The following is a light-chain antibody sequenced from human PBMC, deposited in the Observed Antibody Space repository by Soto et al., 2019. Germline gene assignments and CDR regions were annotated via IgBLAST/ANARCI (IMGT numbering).Light chain of an antibody. J-gene: IGLJ1*01. CDR1: SSDVGGYNY. CDR3: SSYISSSIDYV. V-gene: IGLV2-14*01. CDR2: EVS. Sequence: QSVLTQPASVSGSPGQSITMSCTGTSSDVGGYNYVSWYQQHPGKAPKLMIYEVSNRPSGVSNRFSGSKSGNTASLTISGLQAEDEADYYCSSYISSSIDYVFGTGTKVTVL.